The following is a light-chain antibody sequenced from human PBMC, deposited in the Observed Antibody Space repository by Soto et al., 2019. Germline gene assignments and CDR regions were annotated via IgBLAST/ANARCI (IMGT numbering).Light chain of an antibody. CDR2: GAS. CDR3: QKYGNSPLT. Sequence: EIVLTQSPGTLSLSPGERATLSCRASQSVTSSYLAWYQQNPGQAPRLLSYGASSRATGIPDRFSGSGSGTDFTLTISRLEPEDFAVYYCQKYGNSPLTFGGGTKVEIK. V-gene: IGKV3-20*01. CDR1: QSVTSSY. J-gene: IGKJ4*01.